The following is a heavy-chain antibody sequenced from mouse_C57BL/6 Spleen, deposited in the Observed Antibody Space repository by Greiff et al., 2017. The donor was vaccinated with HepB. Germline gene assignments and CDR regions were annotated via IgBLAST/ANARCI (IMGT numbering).Heavy chain of an antibody. CDR2: IYPGDGDT. J-gene: IGHJ1*03. CDR3: ARWLLTPFDV. V-gene: IGHV1-82*01. CDR1: GYAFSSSW. Sequence: QVQLQQSGPELVKPGASVKISCKASGYAFSSSWMNWVKQRPGKGLEWIGRIYPGDGDTNYNGKFKGKATLTADKSSSTAYMQLSSLTSEDSAVYFSARWLLTPFDVWGTGTTVTVSS. D-gene: IGHD2-3*01.